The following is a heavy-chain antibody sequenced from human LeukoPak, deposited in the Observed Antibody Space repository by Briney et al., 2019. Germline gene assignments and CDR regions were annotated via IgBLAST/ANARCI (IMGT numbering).Heavy chain of an antibody. Sequence: GASVKVSCEASGYTFTSYGISWVRQAPGQGLEWMGRISVYSGNTNYAQKLQGRVTMTTDTSTSTAYMELRSLRSDDTAVYYCARDYYDSSGYSVPSEFDYWGQGTLVTVSS. CDR1: GYTFTSYG. D-gene: IGHD3-22*01. CDR2: ISVYSGNT. CDR3: ARDYYDSSGYSVPSEFDY. J-gene: IGHJ4*02. V-gene: IGHV1-18*01.